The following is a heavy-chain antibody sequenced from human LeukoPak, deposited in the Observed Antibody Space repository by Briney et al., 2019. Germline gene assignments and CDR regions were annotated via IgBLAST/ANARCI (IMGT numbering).Heavy chain of an antibody. D-gene: IGHD4-17*01. V-gene: IGHV3-7*01. J-gene: IGHJ4*02. Sequence: SGGSLSLSCAVSGLRYYTVWMTWVRDAPGKGGEWVPKLTQDGSEKYYVESVKGRFTLPRDNAKNSLYLEMNSLRAEDTAVYYCARHPYGVLDYWGQGTLVAVSS. CDR3: ARHPYGVLDY. CDR2: LTQDGSEK. CDR1: GLRYYTVW.